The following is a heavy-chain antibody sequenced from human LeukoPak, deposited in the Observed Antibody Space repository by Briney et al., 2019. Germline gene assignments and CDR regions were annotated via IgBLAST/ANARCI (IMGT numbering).Heavy chain of an antibody. V-gene: IGHV1-46*01. CDR1: GYTFTSYY. CDR3: AGSVEMATIFVY. Sequence: GASVKVSCKASGYTFTSYYMHWVRQAPGQGLEWMGIINPSGGSTSYAQKFQGRVTMTRDMSTSTVYMELSSLRSEDTAVYYCAGSVEMATIFVYWGQGTLVTVSS. D-gene: IGHD5-24*01. CDR2: INPSGGST. J-gene: IGHJ4*02.